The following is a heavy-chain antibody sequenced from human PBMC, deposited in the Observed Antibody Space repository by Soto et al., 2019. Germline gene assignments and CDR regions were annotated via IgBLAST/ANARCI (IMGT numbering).Heavy chain of an antibody. Sequence: QVQLVESGGGVVQPGRSLRLSCAASGFTFSSYGMHWVRQAPGKGLEWVAVIWYDGSNKYYADSVKGRFTISRVNSKNTLYLQMNSLRAEDTAVYYCARGIQLWFADYWGQGTLVTVSS. CDR3: ARGIQLWFADY. CDR1: GFTFSSYG. CDR2: IWYDGSNK. J-gene: IGHJ4*02. D-gene: IGHD5-18*01. V-gene: IGHV3-33*01.